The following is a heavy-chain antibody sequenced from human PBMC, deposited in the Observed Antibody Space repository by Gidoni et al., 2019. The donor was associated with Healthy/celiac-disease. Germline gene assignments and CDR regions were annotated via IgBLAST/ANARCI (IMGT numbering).Heavy chain of an antibody. Sequence: QVQLVQSGAEVKKPGASVKVSCKASGYTFTSYAMHWVRQAPGQRLEWMGWINAGNGNTKYSQKFQGRVTITRDTSASTAYMELSSLRSEDTAVYYCASRTKLGYCSGGSCSSSWYFDLWGRGTLVTVSS. CDR1: GYTFTSYA. V-gene: IGHV1-3*01. D-gene: IGHD2-15*01. CDR3: ASRTKLGYCSGGSCSSSWYFDL. J-gene: IGHJ2*01. CDR2: INAGNGNT.